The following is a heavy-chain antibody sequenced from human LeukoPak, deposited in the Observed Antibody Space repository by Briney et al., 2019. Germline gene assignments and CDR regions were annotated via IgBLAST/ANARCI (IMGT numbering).Heavy chain of an antibody. CDR1: GGSISSGGYY. Sequence: PSQTLSLTCTVSGGSISSGGYYWSWIRQPPGKGLEWIGYIYYSGSTYYNPSLKSRVTISVDTSKNQFSLKLSSVTAADTAVYYCARGFLGPYDILTGYSTGPLGYWGQGTLVTVSS. V-gene: IGHV4-30-4*08. CDR3: ARGFLGPYDILTGYSTGPLGY. J-gene: IGHJ4*02. CDR2: IYYSGST. D-gene: IGHD3-9*01.